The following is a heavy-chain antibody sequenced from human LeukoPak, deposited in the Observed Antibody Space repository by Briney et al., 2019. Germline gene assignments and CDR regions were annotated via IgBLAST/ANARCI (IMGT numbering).Heavy chain of an antibody. D-gene: IGHD3-22*01. Sequence: SETLSLTCTVSGGSISPFYWNWIRQPPGKGLEWIGSIYYSGSTYYNPSLKSRVTISVDTSKNQFSLKLSSVTAADTAVYYCARAGGGYYYYFDYWGQGTLVTVSS. J-gene: IGHJ4*02. CDR3: ARAGGGYYYYFDY. CDR2: IYYSGST. CDR1: GGSISPFY. V-gene: IGHV4-59*05.